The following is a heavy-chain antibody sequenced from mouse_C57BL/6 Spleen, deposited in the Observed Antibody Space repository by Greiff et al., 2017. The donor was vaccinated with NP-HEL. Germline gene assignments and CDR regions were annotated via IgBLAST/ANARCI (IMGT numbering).Heavy chain of an antibody. CDR2: IHPNSGST. D-gene: IGHD2-4*01. CDR1: GYTFTSYW. V-gene: IGHV1-64*01. CDR3: ARGDYDEDWFAY. J-gene: IGHJ3*01. Sequence: VQLQQSGAELVKPGASVKLSCKASGYTFTSYWMHWVKQRPGQGLEWIGMIHPNSGSTNYNEKFKSKATLTVDKSSSTAYMQLSSLTSEDSAVYYCARGDYDEDWFAYWGQGTRVTVSA.